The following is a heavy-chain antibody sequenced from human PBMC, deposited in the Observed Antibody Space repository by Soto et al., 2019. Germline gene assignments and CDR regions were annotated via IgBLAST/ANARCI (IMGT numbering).Heavy chain of an antibody. CDR3: ARMPTYSGGWFGVEPLYYFDY. D-gene: IGHD6-19*01. CDR1: GFTFSSYS. J-gene: IGHJ4*02. Sequence: EVQLVESGGGLVKPGGSLRLSCAASGFTFSSYSTNWVRQAPGKGLEWVSSISSSSSYIYYADSVKGRFTISRDNAKNSLYLQMNSLRAEATAVYYCARMPTYSGGWFGVEPLYYFDYWGQGTLVTVSS. CDR2: ISSSSSYI. V-gene: IGHV3-21*01.